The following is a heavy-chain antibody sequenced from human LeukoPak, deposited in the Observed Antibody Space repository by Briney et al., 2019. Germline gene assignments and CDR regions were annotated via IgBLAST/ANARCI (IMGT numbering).Heavy chain of an antibody. CDR2: ISGSGGST. V-gene: IGHV3-23*01. D-gene: IGHD3-3*01. CDR1: GFTFSSYS. J-gene: IGHJ4*02. CDR3: AKETLTIFAVAHLDY. Sequence: PGGSLRLSCAASGFTFSSYSMNWVRQAPGKGLEWVSAISGSGGSTYYADSVKGRFTISRDNSKNTLYLQMNSLRAEDTAVYYCAKETLTIFAVAHLDYWGQGTLVTVSS.